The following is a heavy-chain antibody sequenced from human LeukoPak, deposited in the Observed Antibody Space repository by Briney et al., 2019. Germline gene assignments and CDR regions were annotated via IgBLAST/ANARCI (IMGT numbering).Heavy chain of an antibody. CDR3: ARGEYCSGGSCYSAAFDI. J-gene: IGHJ3*02. Sequence: GGSLRLSCAASGFTFSSYWMHWVRQAPGKGLVWVSRIYSDGSSTNYADSVKGRFTISRDNAKNTLSLQMNSLRAEDSAVYYYARGEYCSGGSCYSAAFDIWGQGTMVTVSS. CDR2: IYSDGSST. CDR1: GFTFSSYW. D-gene: IGHD2-15*01. V-gene: IGHV3-74*01.